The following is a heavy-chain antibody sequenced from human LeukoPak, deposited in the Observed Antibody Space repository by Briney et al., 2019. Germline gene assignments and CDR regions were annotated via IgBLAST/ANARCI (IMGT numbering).Heavy chain of an antibody. V-gene: IGHV3-21*01. J-gene: IGHJ6*03. CDR1: GFTFSSYS. CDR3: AKDEGPNSLYYYYYMDV. D-gene: IGHD4-23*01. Sequence: PGGSLRLSCAASGFTFSSYSMNWVRQAPGKGLEWVSSISSSSSYIYYADSVKGRFTISRDNAKNSLYLQMNSLRAEDTAVYYCAKDEGPNSLYYYYYMDVWGKGTTVTVSS. CDR2: ISSSSSYI.